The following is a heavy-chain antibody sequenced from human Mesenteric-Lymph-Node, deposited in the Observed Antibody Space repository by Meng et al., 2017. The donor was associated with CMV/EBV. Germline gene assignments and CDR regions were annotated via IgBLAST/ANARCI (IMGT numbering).Heavy chain of an antibody. Sequence: GYYMLCVRQAPGQGLEWRGRINPNSGGTNSAQKFQGGVTMTRDTSISTAYMELSRLRSDDTAVYYCARVPTYYDILTGYYPTYYFDYWGQGTLVTVSS. CDR3: ARVPTYYDILTGYYPTYYFDY. CDR1: GYY. V-gene: IGHV1-2*06. CDR2: INPNSGGT. J-gene: IGHJ4*02. D-gene: IGHD3-9*01.